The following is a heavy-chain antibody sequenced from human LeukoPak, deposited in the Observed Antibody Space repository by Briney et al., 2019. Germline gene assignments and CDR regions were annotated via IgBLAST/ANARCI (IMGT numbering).Heavy chain of an antibody. D-gene: IGHD4-17*01. CDR2: IGTAGDT. CDR3: ARDGQDYGDYFWYFDY. Sequence: GGSLRLSCAASGFTFSSYDMHWVRQATGKGLEWVSAIGTAGDTYYPGSVKGRFTISRDNSKNTLYLQMNSLRAEDTAVYYCARDGQDYGDYFWYFDYWGQGTLVTVSS. V-gene: IGHV3-13*01. CDR1: GFTFSSYD. J-gene: IGHJ4*02.